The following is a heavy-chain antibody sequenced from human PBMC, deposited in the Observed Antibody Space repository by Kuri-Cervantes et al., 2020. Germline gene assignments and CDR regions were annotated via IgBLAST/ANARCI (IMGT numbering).Heavy chain of an antibody. J-gene: IGHJ5*02. Sequence: GSLSLSCTVSGGSISSYYWSWIRQPPGKGLEWIGYIYYSGSTNYNPSLKSRVTISVDTSKNQFSLKLSSVTAADTAVYYCARAQWIGGKHSYNWFDPWGQGTLVTVSS. D-gene: IGHD4-23*01. CDR2: IYYSGST. V-gene: IGHV4-59*01. CDR1: GGSISSYY. CDR3: ARAQWIGGKHSYNWFDP.